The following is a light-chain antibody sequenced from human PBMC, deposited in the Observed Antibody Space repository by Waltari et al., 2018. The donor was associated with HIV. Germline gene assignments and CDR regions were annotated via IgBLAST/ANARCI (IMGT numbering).Light chain of an antibody. J-gene: IGLJ1*01. CDR2: AVS. CDR1: SGDIGAYAC. Sequence: QSALTQPASASGSPGRSINIPFTGTSGDIGAYACFSCLQQHAGKAPKVLIDAVSNRPSGISSRFSGSRYGNTATLSISGLQADDEADYYCSSYTRKNTYVFGSGTKVTVL. V-gene: IGLV2-14*03. CDR3: SSYTRKNTYV.